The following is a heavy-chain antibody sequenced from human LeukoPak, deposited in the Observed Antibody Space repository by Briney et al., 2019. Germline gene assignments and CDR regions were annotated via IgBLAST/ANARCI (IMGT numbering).Heavy chain of an antibody. V-gene: IGHV3-66*01. CDR1: GFTVSSNY. D-gene: IGHD3-22*01. CDR2: LYTDGTT. Sequence: PGGSLRLSCAASGFTVSSNYMNWVRQAPGKGLEWGSVLYTDGTTYYADSVKGRFNISRDNSKNTLSLQMNSLRAEDTAVYYCARVSPESSGYPRGYFDYWGQGTLVTVSS. CDR3: ARVSPESSGYPRGYFDY. J-gene: IGHJ4*02.